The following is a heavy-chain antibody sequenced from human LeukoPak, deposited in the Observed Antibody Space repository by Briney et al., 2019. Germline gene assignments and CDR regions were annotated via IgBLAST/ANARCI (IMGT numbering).Heavy chain of an antibody. V-gene: IGHV3-30-3*01. CDR3: ARDDFTQAGFDY. CDR2: ISYDGSNK. Sequence: GGSLRLSCAASGFTFSSYAMHWVRQAPGKGLEWVAVISYDGSNKYYADSVKGRFTISRDNSENTLYLQMNSLRAEDTAVYYCARDDFTQAGFDYWGQGTLVTVSS. D-gene: IGHD3/OR15-3a*01. J-gene: IGHJ4*02. CDR1: GFTFSSYA.